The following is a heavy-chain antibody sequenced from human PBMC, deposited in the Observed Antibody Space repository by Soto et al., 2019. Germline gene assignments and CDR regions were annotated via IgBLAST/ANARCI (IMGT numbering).Heavy chain of an antibody. CDR3: ASLSRFALDY. D-gene: IGHD3-10*01. J-gene: IGHJ4*01. CDR1: GFTFNNYA. Sequence: GGSLRLSCAASGFTFNNYALTWVRQAPGKGLEWVSTISVSGGTTHYSDSVKGRFTISRDNSKKTVYLQMHGLRADDTAVYYCASLSRFALDYWGQGTLVTVSS. V-gene: IGHV3-23*01. CDR2: ISVSGGTT.